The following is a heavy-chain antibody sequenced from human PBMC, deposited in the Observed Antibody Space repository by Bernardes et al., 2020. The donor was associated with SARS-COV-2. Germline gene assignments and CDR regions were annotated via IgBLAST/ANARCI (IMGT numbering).Heavy chain of an antibody. Sequence: GSLRLSCAASGFTFSSYAMSWVRQAPGKGLEWVSAISGSGGSTYYADSVKGRFTISRDNSKNTLYLQMNSLRAEDTAVYYCAKVGGITMVRGVNSYYGLDVWGQGTTVTVSS. V-gene: IGHV3-23*01. CDR3: AKVGGITMVRGVNSYYGLDV. CDR1: GFTFSSYA. CDR2: ISGSGGST. D-gene: IGHD3-10*01. J-gene: IGHJ6*02.